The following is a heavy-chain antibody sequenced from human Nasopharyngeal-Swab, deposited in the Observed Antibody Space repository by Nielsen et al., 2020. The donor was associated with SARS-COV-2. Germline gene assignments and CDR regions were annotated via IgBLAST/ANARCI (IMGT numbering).Heavy chain of an antibody. J-gene: IGHJ4*02. CDR2: INSDGSST. D-gene: IGHD6-19*01. Sequence: GESLKISCAASGFTFSSYWMHWVRQAPGKGPVWVSRINSDGSSTSYADSVKGRFTISRDNAKNTLYLQMNSLRAEDTAVYYCARVPWQWLVHFDYWGQGTLVTVSS. CDR1: GFTFSSYW. CDR3: ARVPWQWLVHFDY. V-gene: IGHV3-74*01.